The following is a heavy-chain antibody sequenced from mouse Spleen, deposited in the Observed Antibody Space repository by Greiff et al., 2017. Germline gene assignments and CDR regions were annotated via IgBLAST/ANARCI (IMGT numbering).Heavy chain of an antibody. J-gene: IGHJ1*01. Sequence: QVQLQQPGAELVRPGSSVKLSCKASGYTFTSYWMHWVKQRPIQGLEWIGNIDPSDSETHYNQKFKDKATLTVDKSSSTAYMQLSSLTSEDSAVYYCARSSYGSSPYWYFDVWGAGTTVTVSS. CDR2: IDPSDSET. CDR1: GYTFTSYW. CDR3: ARSSYGSSPYWYFDV. D-gene: IGHD1-1*01. V-gene: IGHV1-52*01.